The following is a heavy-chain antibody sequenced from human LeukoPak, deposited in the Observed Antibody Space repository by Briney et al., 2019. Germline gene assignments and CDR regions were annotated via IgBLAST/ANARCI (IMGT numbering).Heavy chain of an antibody. Sequence: ASEKVSCKASGYTFTSYYMHWVRQAPGQGLEWMGIINPSGGSTSYAQKFQGRVTMTRDMSTSTVYMELSSLRSEDTAVYYCAREGIAAAGTFNYYYYMDVWGKGTTVTVSS. D-gene: IGHD6-13*01. CDR1: GYTFTSYY. J-gene: IGHJ6*03. CDR3: AREGIAAAGTFNYYYYMDV. CDR2: INPSGGST. V-gene: IGHV1-46*01.